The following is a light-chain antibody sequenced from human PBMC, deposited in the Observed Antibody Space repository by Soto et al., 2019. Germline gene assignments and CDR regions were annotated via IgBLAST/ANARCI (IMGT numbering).Light chain of an antibody. CDR3: QHHNSYPIT. Sequence: DIQMTQSPSSLSASVGDRVTITCRASQGVRNGLGWYQQIPGKAPKRLIYAASSLQSGVPSRFSGSGSGTEFTLTISSLQPEDSAIYYCQHHNSYPITFGGGTKVEIK. CDR2: AAS. V-gene: IGKV1-17*01. CDR1: QGVRNG. J-gene: IGKJ4*01.